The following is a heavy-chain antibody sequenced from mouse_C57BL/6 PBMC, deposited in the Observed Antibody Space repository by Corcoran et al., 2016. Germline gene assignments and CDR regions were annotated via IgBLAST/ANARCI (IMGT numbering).Heavy chain of an antibody. J-gene: IGHJ1*03. CDR1: GYSFTSYY. Sequence: QVQLQQSGPELVKPGASVKISCKASGYSFTSYYIHWVKQRPGQGLEWIGWIYPGSGNTKYNEKFKGKATLTADTSSSTAYMQLSSLTSEDSAVYYCARRNYSNPYWYFDVWGTGTTVTVSS. D-gene: IGHD2-5*01. CDR3: ARRNYSNPYWYFDV. V-gene: IGHV1-66*01. CDR2: IYPGSGNT.